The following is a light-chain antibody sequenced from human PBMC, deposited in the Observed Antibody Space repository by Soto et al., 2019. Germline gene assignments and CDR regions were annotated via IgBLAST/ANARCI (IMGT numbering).Light chain of an antibody. CDR1: QGISSY. J-gene: IGKJ1*01. V-gene: IGKV1-9*01. Sequence: DIQLTQSPSFLSASVGDRVTITCRASQGISSYLAWYQQKPGKAPKLLIYAASTLQSGVPSRFSGSGSGTEFTLTISSLGSEDFAVYYCQQYNKWPLTFGQGTKVEIK. CDR3: QQYNKWPLT. CDR2: AAS.